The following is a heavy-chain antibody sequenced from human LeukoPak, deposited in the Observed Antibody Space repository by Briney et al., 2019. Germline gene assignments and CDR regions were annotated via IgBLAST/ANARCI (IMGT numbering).Heavy chain of an antibody. CDR1: GPSLSELS. J-gene: IGHJ4*02. V-gene: IGHV1-24*01. Sequence: ASVKVSCPVSGPSLSELSLYWVRQAPGKGLEWKGGFVVMDSETFYAQKFQGRVTMTEDSSTDTAYMELRSLTSDDTALYYCAAGRPYSLLDYWGQGTLVTVSS. D-gene: IGHD5-18*01. CDR2: FVVMDSET. CDR3: AAGRPYSLLDY.